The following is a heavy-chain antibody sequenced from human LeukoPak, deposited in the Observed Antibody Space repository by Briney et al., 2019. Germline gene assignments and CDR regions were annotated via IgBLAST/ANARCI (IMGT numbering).Heavy chain of an antibody. V-gene: IGHV4-59*08. D-gene: IGHD4-17*01. CDR1: GGSISSYY. CDR3: ARRHYGDFSNRFDP. Sequence: SETLSLTCTVSGGSISSYYWSWIRQSPGKGLEWIGYIYSSGSTNYNPSLKSRVTISVDTPKNKFFLKLSSVTAADTAVYYCARRHYGDFSNRFDPWGQGTLVTVSS. CDR2: IYSSGST. J-gene: IGHJ5*02.